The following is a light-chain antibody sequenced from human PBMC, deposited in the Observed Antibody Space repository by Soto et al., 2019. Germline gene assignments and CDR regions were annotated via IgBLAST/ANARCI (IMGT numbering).Light chain of an antibody. V-gene: IGKV3-15*01. CDR2: GAS. CDR1: QSVSSN. CDR3: QQYNNWPPIT. Sequence: EIVLTQSPATLSLSPWERATLSCRASQSVSSNLAWYQQKPGQAPRLLLYGASTRATGIPARFSGSGSGTEFTLTISSLQSEDFAVYYCQQYNNWPPITFGQGTRLEIK. J-gene: IGKJ5*01.